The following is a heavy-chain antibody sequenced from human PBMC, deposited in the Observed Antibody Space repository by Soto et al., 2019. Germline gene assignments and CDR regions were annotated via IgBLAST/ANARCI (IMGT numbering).Heavy chain of an antibody. CDR3: ARDGGRHSGGIDY. CDR1: GGTFSSYS. V-gene: IGHV1-69*01. D-gene: IGHD1-26*01. J-gene: IGHJ4*02. CDR2: IIPIFGTA. Sequence: QVQLVQSGAEVKKPGSSVKVSCKASGGTFSSYSINGFRQAPGQGLEWMGEIIPIFGTANYAQKFQGRVTITADESTSTAYMELSSLRSEDTAVYYCARDGGRHSGGIDYWGQGTLVTVSS.